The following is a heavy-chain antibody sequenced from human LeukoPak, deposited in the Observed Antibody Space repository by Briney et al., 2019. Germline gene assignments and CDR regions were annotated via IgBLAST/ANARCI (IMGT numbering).Heavy chain of an antibody. CDR1: GGSFSGYY. CDR2: INHSGST. Sequence: SETLSLTCAVYGGSFSGYYWSWIRQPPGKGLEWIGEINHSGSTNYNPSLKSRVTISVDTSKNQFSLKLSSVTAADTAVYYCARHRAYYYYYYGMDVRGQGTTVTVSS. V-gene: IGHV4-34*01. J-gene: IGHJ6*02. CDR3: ARHRAYYYYYYGMDV.